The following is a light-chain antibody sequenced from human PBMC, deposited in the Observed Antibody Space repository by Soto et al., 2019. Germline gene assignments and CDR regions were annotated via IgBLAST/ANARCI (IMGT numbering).Light chain of an antibody. Sequence: EIVWTQSPATLSLSPGERATLSCRASQSVSSYLAWYQKKTGQDPRILIYDASNRATGIPARFSGSVSGTDFTLTISSLETEDFAVYYGQQRSNWTITFGQGTRLEIK. CDR2: DAS. CDR1: QSVSSY. V-gene: IGKV3-11*01. CDR3: QQRSNWTIT. J-gene: IGKJ5*01.